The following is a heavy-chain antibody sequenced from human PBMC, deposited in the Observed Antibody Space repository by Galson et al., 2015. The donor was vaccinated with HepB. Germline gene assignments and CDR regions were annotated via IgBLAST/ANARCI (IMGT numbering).Heavy chain of an antibody. CDR2: ISAYNGNT. Sequence: SVKVSCKASGYTFTGYGISWVRQAPGQGLEWMGWISAYNGNTNYAQKLQGRVTMTTDTSTSTAYMELRSLRSDDTAVYYCARGGYCSGGSCYTPANWFDPWGQGTLVTVSS. CDR1: GYTFTGYG. D-gene: IGHD2-15*01. V-gene: IGHV1-18*04. CDR3: ARGGYCSGGSCYTPANWFDP. J-gene: IGHJ5*02.